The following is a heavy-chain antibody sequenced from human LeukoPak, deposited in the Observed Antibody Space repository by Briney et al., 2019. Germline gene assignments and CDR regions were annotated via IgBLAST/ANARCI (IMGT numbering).Heavy chain of an antibody. CDR2: IYYSGST. Sequence: SETLFLTCTVSGGSISSYYWSWIRQPPGKGLEWIGYIYYSGSTNYNPSLKSRVTISVDTSKNQFSLKLSSVIAADTAVYYCARGIVGSGLYMDVWGKGTTVTVSS. CDR1: GGSISSYY. CDR3: ARGIVGSGLYMDV. D-gene: IGHD3-3*01. V-gene: IGHV4-59*01. J-gene: IGHJ6*03.